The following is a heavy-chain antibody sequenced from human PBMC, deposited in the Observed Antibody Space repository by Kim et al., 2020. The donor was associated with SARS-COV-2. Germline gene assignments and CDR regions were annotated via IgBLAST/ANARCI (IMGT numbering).Heavy chain of an antibody. CDR1: GYTFTSYD. CDR2: MNPNSGNT. Sequence: ASVKVSCKASGYTFTSYDINWVRQATGQGLEWMGWMNPNSGNTGYAQKFQGRVTMTRNTSISTAYMELSSLRSEDTAVYYCARAPLTMIVVVRGYYGMDVWGQGTTVTVSS. CDR3: ARAPLTMIVVVRGYYGMDV. V-gene: IGHV1-8*01. D-gene: IGHD3-22*01. J-gene: IGHJ6*02.